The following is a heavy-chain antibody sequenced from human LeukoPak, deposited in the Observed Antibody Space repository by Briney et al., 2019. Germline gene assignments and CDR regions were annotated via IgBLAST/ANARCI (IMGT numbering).Heavy chain of an antibody. CDR2: ISSSSSYI. CDR3: ARDWYSSSWRVGAFDI. CDR1: GFTFSSYS. V-gene: IGHV3-21*01. J-gene: IGHJ3*02. D-gene: IGHD6-13*01. Sequence: PGGSLRLSCAASGFTFSSYSMNWVRQAPGKGLEWVSSISSSSSYIYYADSVKGRFTISRDNAKNSLYLQMNSLRAEDTAVYYCARDWYSSSWRVGAFDIWGQGTMVTVSS.